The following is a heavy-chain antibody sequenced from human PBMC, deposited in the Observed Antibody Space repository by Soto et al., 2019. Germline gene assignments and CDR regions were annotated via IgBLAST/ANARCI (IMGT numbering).Heavy chain of an antibody. CDR3: ARDFGDIVATDWSYFDY. CDR1: GFTFSDYY. D-gene: IGHD5-12*01. J-gene: IGHJ4*02. V-gene: IGHV3-11*01. CDR2: ISSSGSSI. Sequence: GGSLRLSCAASGFTFSDYYMNWIRQAPGKGLEWVSYISSSGSSIYYADSVKGRLTISRDNGKNSLYLQMNSLRAEDTAVYYCARDFGDIVATDWSYFDYWGQGTLVTVSS.